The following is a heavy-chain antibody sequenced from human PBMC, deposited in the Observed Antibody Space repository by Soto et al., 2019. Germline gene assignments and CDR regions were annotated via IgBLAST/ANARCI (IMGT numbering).Heavy chain of an antibody. CDR3: ARALKVIGSSPTSHDF. CDR2: ISQSGNT. CDR1: SGSLSGYY. V-gene: IGHV4-34*01. D-gene: IGHD6-6*01. Sequence: PSETLSLTCSIYSGSLSGYYWSWIRQPPGKGLEWIGEISQSGNTNYSPSLKSRVSISIDTSKKQFSLNLASVSAADTAVYYCARALKVIGSSPTSHDFWGQGILVTVSS. J-gene: IGHJ4*02.